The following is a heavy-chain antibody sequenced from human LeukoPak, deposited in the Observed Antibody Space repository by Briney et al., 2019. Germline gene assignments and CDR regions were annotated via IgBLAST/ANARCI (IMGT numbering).Heavy chain of an antibody. V-gene: IGHV3-23*01. CDR1: GFTFSRFG. CDR2: ISGSGDTT. CDR3: ARSRDGYKRFDS. D-gene: IGHD5-24*01. J-gene: IGHJ4*02. Sequence: GGSLRLSCAASGFTFSRFGMNWVRQAPGKGLEWVSVISGSGDTTYYADSVKGRFTISRDNSKNTLYLQMNSLRAEDTAVYFCARSRDGYKRFDSWGQGTLVTVSS.